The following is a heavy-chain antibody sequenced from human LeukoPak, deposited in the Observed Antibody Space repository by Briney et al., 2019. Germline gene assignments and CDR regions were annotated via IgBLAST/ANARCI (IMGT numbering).Heavy chain of an antibody. CDR3: ARERAVAGKYYYYMDV. D-gene: IGHD6-19*01. CDR2: ISYDGSNK. J-gene: IGHJ6*03. V-gene: IGHV3-30*04. Sequence: PGGSLRLSCAASGFTFSSHAMHWVRQAPGKGLEWVAVISYDGSNKYYADSVKGRFTISRDNSKNTLYLQMNSLRAEDTAVYYCARERAVAGKYYYYMDVWGKGTTVTVSS. CDR1: GFTFSSHA.